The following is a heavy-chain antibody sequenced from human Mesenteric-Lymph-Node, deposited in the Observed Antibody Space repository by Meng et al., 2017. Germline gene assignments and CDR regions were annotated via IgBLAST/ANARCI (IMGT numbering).Heavy chain of an antibody. CDR2: IIGSGDKT. J-gene: IGHJ4*02. D-gene: IGHD3-10*01. Sequence: GESLKISCAASGFTFSSYWMAWVRQAPGKGLEWVSTIIGSGDKTYYADSVRGRSTMSRDNSKNTLSVQMNSLRAEDTAVYYCVRDNGSGSFRPYNFEYWGQGTLVTVSS. CDR3: VRDNGSGSFRPYNFEY. V-gene: IGHV3-23*01. CDR1: GFTFSSYW.